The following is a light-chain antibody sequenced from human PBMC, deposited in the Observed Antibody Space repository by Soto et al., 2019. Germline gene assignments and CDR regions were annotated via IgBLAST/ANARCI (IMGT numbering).Light chain of an antibody. CDR2: DVS. Sequence: DIQMTQSPATRSASVGDRVTITCRASQSISRSLAWYQQKPGKAPNLLIDDVSRLESGVQSRCSGSGSGTEFTLTIRSLQPDDFATYYFQQCNTFWTCGQGTKVDIK. CDR3: QQCNTFWT. CDR1: QSISRS. J-gene: IGKJ1*01. V-gene: IGKV1-5*01.